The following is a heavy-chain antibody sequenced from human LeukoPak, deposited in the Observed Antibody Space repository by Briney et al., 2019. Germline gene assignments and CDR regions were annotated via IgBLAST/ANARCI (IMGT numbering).Heavy chain of an antibody. J-gene: IGHJ4*02. V-gene: IGHV3-23*01. CDR1: GFTFSSYA. D-gene: IGHD4-23*01. CDR2: IGRYGGGI. Sequence: GGSLRLSCAASGFTFSSYAMTWVRQAPGKGLEWVSVIGRYGGGIHYADSVEGRFTISRDNSKNTLYLQMNSLRVEDTAIYYCAKYAPPTTVVTRFFDSWGQGTLVTVSS. CDR3: AKYAPPTTVVTRFFDS.